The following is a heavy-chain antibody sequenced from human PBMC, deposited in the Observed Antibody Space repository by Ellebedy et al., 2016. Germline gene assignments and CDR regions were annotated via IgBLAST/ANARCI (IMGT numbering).Heavy chain of an antibody. CDR2: INHSGST. CDR3: ARGLPRPMSAFDI. J-gene: IGHJ3*02. V-gene: IGHV4-34*01. CDR1: GGSFSGYY. Sequence: GSLRLSCAVYGGSFSGYYWSWIRQPPGKGLEWIGEINHSGSTNYNPSLKSRVTISVDTSKNQFSLKLSSVTAADTAVYYCARGLPRPMSAFDIWGQGTRVTVSS.